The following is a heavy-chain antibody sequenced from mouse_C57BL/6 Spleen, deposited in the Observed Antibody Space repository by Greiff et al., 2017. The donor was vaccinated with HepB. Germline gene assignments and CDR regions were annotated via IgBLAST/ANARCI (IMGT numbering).Heavy chain of an antibody. Sequence: VQLQQSGPELVKPGASVKIPCKASGYTFTDYNMDWVKQSHGKSLEWIGDINPNNGGTIYNQKFKGKATLTVDKSSSTAYMELRSLTSEDTAVYYCATLGHYYGSSHYYAMDYWGQGTSVTVSS. V-gene: IGHV1-18*01. D-gene: IGHD1-1*01. CDR3: ATLGHYYGSSHYYAMDY. CDR2: INPNNGGT. J-gene: IGHJ4*01. CDR1: GYTFTDYN.